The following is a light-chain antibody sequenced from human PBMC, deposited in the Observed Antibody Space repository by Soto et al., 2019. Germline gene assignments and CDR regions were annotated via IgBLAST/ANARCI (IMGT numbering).Light chain of an antibody. Sequence: DIQMTQSPSSLSASGGDRVTITCRASENIFSYVNWYQQKSGHAPKXLIFGTSSLHSGVPSGFSGSGSGTEFTLTISSLQPEDFATYYCQQSYSTPLTLGGGTKVDIK. CDR2: GTS. J-gene: IGKJ4*01. CDR3: QQSYSTPLT. CDR1: ENIFSY. V-gene: IGKV1-39*01.